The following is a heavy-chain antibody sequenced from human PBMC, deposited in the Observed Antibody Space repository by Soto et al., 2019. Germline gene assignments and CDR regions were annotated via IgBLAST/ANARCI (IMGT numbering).Heavy chain of an antibody. CDR1: GFTFSSYS. J-gene: IGHJ6*02. CDR3: ARDRLWFGELPRDYYYYYGMDV. D-gene: IGHD3-10*01. V-gene: IGHV3-48*02. Sequence: GGSLRLSCAASGFTFSSYSMNWVRQAPGKGLEWLSYISSSSSTMFYADSVQGRFTISRDNAKNSLYLQMNSLRDEDTAVYYCARDRLWFGELPRDYYYYYGMDVWGQGTTVTVSS. CDR2: ISSSSSTM.